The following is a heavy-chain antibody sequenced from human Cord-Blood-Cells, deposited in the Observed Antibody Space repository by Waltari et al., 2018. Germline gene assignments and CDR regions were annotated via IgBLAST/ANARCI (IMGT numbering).Heavy chain of an antibody. CDR2: IIPIFGTA. D-gene: IGHD2-2*01. V-gene: IGHV1-69*01. Sequence: QVQLVQSGDEVKKPGSSVKVSCKASGGTFSSYAISWVRQAPGQGLEWMGGIIPIFGTANYAQKFQGRVTITADESTSTAYMELSSLRSEDTAVYYCAREYCSSTSCYLNYYYGMDVWGQGTTVTVSS. CDR3: AREYCSSTSCYLNYYYGMDV. J-gene: IGHJ6*02. CDR1: GGTFSSYA.